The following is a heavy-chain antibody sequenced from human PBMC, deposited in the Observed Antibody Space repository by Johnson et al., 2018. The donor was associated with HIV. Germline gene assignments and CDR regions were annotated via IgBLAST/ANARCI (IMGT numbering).Heavy chain of an antibody. Sequence: VQLVESGGGLVQPGGSLRLSCAASGFTVSSNYMSWVRQAPGKGLEWVSVIFSGGSTYYADSVNGRFTISRDNAKNTLYLQMNSLRAEDTALYYCARACRDGYTCDAFDILGQGTMVTVSS. V-gene: IGHV3-66*01. D-gene: IGHD5-24*01. CDR1: GFTVSSNY. CDR2: IFSGGST. CDR3: ARACRDGYTCDAFDI. J-gene: IGHJ3*02.